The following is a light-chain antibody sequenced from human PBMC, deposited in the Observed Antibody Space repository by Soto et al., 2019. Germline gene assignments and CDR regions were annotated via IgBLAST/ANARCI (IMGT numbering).Light chain of an antibody. CDR3: QQGNSFPFT. J-gene: IGKJ3*01. CDR2: AAS. V-gene: IGKV1-39*01. Sequence: DIQMTQSPSALSASVGDRVTITCQAGQDISDVLNWYQQQPGKAPKVLIYAASSLQSGVSSRFSGSGSGTDFTLTISSLQPEDFATYYCQQGNSFPFTFGPGTKVDIK. CDR1: QDISDV.